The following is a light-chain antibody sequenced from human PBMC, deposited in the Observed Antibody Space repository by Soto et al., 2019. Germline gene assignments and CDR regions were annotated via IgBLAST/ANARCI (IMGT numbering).Light chain of an antibody. CDR2: GAS. V-gene: IGKV3-20*01. J-gene: IGKJ2*01. CDR1: QSVSNSY. Sequence: EIVLTQSPGTLSLSPGERASLSCRASQSVSNSYLAWYQQKPGQAPRLLIYGASSRATGIPDRFSGSGSGTDFTLTISRLEPEDLAVYYCQQYGNSPRTFGQGPKLVIK. CDR3: QQYGNSPRT.